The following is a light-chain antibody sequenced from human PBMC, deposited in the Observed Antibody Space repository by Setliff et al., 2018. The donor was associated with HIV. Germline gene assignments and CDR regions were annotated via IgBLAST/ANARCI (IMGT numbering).Light chain of an antibody. CDR2: SND. J-gene: IGLJ1*01. CDR3: AAWDDTLNGFYV. CDR1: SSNIGTNP. Sequence: QSVLTQPPSASGTPGQRVTISCSGSSSNIGTNPANWYQHFPGTAPKLLIYSNDQRPSGVPDRFSGPKSGTSASLAISGLQSEDEADYYCAAWDDTLNGFYVFGTGTKVTVL. V-gene: IGLV1-44*01.